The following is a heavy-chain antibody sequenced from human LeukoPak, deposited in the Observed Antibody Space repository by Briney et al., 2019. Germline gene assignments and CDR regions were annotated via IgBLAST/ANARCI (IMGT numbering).Heavy chain of an antibody. CDR1: GGSISSYY. CDR2: IYYSGST. V-gene: IGHV4-59*01. D-gene: IGHD3-10*01. Sequence: SETLSLTCTVSGGSISSYYWSWIRQPPGKGLEWIGYIYYSGSTNYNPSLKSRVTISVDTSKNQFSLKLSSVTAADTAVYYCAREGYYGSGSPYYMDVWGKGTTVTVSS. CDR3: AREGYYGSGSPYYMDV. J-gene: IGHJ6*03.